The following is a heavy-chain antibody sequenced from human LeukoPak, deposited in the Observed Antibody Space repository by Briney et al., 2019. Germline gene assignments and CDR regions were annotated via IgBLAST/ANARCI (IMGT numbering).Heavy chain of an antibody. D-gene: IGHD3-9*01. CDR3: ARTYYDILTALPLIDY. V-gene: IGHV3-23*01. Sequence: GGSLRLSCAASGFTFDDYGMSWVRQAPGKGLEWVSAISGSGGSTYYADSVKGRFTISRDNSKNTLYLQMNSLRAEDTAVYYCARTYYDILTALPLIDYWGQGTLVTVSS. CDR2: ISGSGGST. J-gene: IGHJ4*02. CDR1: GFTFDDYG.